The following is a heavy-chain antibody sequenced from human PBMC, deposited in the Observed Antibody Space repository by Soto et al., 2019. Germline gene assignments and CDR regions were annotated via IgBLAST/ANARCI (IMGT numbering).Heavy chain of an antibody. D-gene: IGHD4-4*01. Sequence: RGALILSCSASGFTFSSYSMNWVCHSPGNGLECVSSISSSSSYIYYADSVKGRFTISRDNAKNSLYLQMNSLRAEDTAVYYCARDRRTVTTRTSYGMDVWGQGTTVTVSS. CDR1: GFTFSSYS. V-gene: IGHV3-21*01. J-gene: IGHJ6*02. CDR3: ARDRRTVTTRTSYGMDV. CDR2: ISSSSSYI.